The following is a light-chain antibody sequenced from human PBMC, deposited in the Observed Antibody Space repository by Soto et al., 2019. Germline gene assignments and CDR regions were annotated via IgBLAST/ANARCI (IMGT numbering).Light chain of an antibody. CDR2: GAS. Sequence: DIVLTQSPGTLSLSPGERATLSCRASQSVINNYLAWYQQKPGQAPRLLIYGASSRATGIPDRFSGGGSETDFTLTISRLEPEDFAVYYCQQYDLFPRTFGQGTRVEVK. CDR1: QSVINNY. J-gene: IGKJ1*01. CDR3: QQYDLFPRT. V-gene: IGKV3-20*01.